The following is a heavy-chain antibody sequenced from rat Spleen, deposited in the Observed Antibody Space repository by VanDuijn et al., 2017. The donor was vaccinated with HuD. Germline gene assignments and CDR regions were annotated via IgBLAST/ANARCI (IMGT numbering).Heavy chain of an antibody. Sequence: EVQLVESGGGLVQPGRSMKLSCAASGFTFINYDMAWVRQAPKRGLEWVAYISYDGGSIYYRDSVKGRFTISRDNAKSTLYLQMNSLRSEDTATYYCARLEGGFMDAWGQGASVTVSS. J-gene: IGHJ4*01. CDR2: ISYDGGSI. CDR3: ARLEGGFMDA. CDR1: GFTFINYD. V-gene: IGHV5-22*01. D-gene: IGHD1-11*01.